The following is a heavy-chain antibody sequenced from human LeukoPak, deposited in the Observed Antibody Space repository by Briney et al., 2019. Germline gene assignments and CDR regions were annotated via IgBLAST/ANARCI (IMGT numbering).Heavy chain of an antibody. V-gene: IGHV1-18*01. D-gene: IGHD6-19*01. CDR2: ISAYNGNT. J-gene: IGHJ4*02. Sequence: ASVKVSCKASGYTFTSYGISWVRQAPGQGLEWMGWISAYNGNTNYAQKLQGRVTMTTDTSTSTAYMELSSLRSEDTAVYYCARYQDHIAVAGIDYWGQGTLVTVSS. CDR3: ARYQDHIAVAGIDY. CDR1: GYTFTSYG.